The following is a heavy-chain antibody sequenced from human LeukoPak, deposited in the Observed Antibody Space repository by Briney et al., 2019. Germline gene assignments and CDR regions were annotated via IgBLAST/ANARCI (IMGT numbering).Heavy chain of an antibody. Sequence: GESLKISCKGSGYSFTNYWINWVRQMPGKGLEWMGIIYPGNSDTRYSPSFQGQVTISADKSISTAYLQWSSLMASGTAMYYCARLRDGSNWFDPWGQGTLVTVSS. D-gene: IGHD5-24*01. CDR1: GYSFTNYW. J-gene: IGHJ5*02. V-gene: IGHV5-51*01. CDR3: ARLRDGSNWFDP. CDR2: IYPGNSDT.